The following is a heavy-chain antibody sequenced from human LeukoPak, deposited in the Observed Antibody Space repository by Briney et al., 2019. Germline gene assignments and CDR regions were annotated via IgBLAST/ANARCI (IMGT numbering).Heavy chain of an antibody. J-gene: IGHJ4*02. CDR1: GFTFSSYS. Sequence: GGSLRLSCAASGFTFSSYSMNWVRQAPGKGLEWVSSISSSSSYIYYADSVKGRFTISRDNAKNSLYLQMNSLRAEDTAVYYCARALNSRYYYDSSGYGYWGQGTLVTVSS. CDR3: ARALNSRYYYDSSGYGY. D-gene: IGHD3-22*01. V-gene: IGHV3-21*01. CDR2: ISSSSSYI.